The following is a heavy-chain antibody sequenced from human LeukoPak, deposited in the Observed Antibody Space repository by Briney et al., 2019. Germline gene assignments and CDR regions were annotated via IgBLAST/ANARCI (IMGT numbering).Heavy chain of an antibody. Sequence: SETLSLTCTVSGGSISSSSYYWGWIRQPPGKGLEWIGSIYYSGSTYYNPSLKSRVTISVDTSKNQFSLKLSSVTAADTAVYYCAREGADCGGDCYYFDYWGQGTLVTVSS. CDR3: AREGADCGGDCYYFDY. CDR1: GGSISSSSYY. D-gene: IGHD2-21*02. V-gene: IGHV4-39*07. CDR2: IYYSGST. J-gene: IGHJ4*02.